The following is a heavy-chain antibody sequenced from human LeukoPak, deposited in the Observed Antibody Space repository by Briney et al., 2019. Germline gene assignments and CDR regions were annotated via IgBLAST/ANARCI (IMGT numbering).Heavy chain of an antibody. Sequence: GGTLRLSCAASGFAFSNYGMNWVRQAPGKGLEWVSGITGSGGSTYYADSLQGRFTISRDNSKNTLHLQMNNVRAEDTALYYCMKLPTMIIVIDTDFEYWGQGAQVTVSS. D-gene: IGHD2-21*01. CDR1: GFAFSNYG. CDR3: MKLPTMIIVIDTDFEY. V-gene: IGHV3-23*01. J-gene: IGHJ4*02. CDR2: ITGSGGST.